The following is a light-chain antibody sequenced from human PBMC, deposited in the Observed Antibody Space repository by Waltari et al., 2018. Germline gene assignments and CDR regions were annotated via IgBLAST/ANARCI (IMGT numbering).Light chain of an antibody. CDR2: GSS. Sequence: EIVMTQSPATLSVSPGERATLACRASQGIRSDLAWYQQKPGKAPSLLIFGSSTRAPGVPTRFSGSASGTEFTLSISSLQSEDFGVYYCQQSKIWPAFGQGTKVEIK. CDR3: QQSKIWPA. J-gene: IGKJ1*01. CDR1: QGIRSD. V-gene: IGKV3-15*01.